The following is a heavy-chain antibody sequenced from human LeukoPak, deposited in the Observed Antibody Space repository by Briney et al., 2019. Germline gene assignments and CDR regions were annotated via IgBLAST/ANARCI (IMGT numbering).Heavy chain of an antibody. CDR3: AKDSVYGDSRGVYYFDY. CDR1: GFTFSSYA. D-gene: IGHD4-17*01. Sequence: GGSLRLSCAASGFTFSSYAMSWVRQAPGKGLEWVSAISGSGGSTYYADSVKGRFTISRDNSKNTLYLQMNSLRAEDTAVYYCAKDSVYGDSRGVYYFDYWGQGTLVTVSS. J-gene: IGHJ4*02. V-gene: IGHV3-23*01. CDR2: ISGSGGST.